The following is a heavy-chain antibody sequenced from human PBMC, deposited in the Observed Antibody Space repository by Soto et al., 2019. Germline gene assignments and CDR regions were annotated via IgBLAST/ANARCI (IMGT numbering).Heavy chain of an antibody. J-gene: IGHJ3*02. V-gene: IGHV4-39*01. CDR1: GGSISSSNYY. Sequence: QLQLQESGPGLVKPSETLSLTCTVSGGSISSSNYYWGWIRQPPGKGLEWVGSIYYSGSTYHNPSLKSRVTISVDTSKNQFSLKLSSVTAADTAVYYCARHKTVVVAKANVFDIWGQGTMVTVSS. D-gene: IGHD2-21*01. CDR2: IYYSGST. CDR3: ARHKTVVVAKANVFDI.